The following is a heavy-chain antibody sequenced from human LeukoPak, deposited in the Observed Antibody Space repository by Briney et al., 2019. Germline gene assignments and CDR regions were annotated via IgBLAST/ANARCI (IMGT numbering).Heavy chain of an antibody. J-gene: IGHJ2*01. V-gene: IGHV4-39*07. Sequence: SETLSLTCTVSGGSISSSSYYWGWFRQPPGKGLEWIGSIYYSGSTYYNPSLKSRVTISVDTSKNQFSLKLSSVTAADTAIYYCARLEGEQWLVRDWYFDLWGRGTLVTVSS. D-gene: IGHD6-19*01. CDR3: ARLEGEQWLVRDWYFDL. CDR1: GGSISSSSYY. CDR2: IYYSGST.